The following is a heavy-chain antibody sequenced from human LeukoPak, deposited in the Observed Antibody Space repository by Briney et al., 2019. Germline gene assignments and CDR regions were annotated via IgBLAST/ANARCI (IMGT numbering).Heavy chain of an antibody. D-gene: IGHD2-15*01. V-gene: IGHV3-74*01. CDR2: INSDGGST. CDR1: GFTFSSYW. J-gene: IGHJ4*02. Sequence: GGSLRLSCVASGFTFSSYWIHWVRQAPGKGLVWVSRINSDGGSTDYADSVKGRFTISRDNAKNTLYLQMNSLRAEDTAVYYCAKVGERYCSGGSCYGLDYWGQGTLVTVSS. CDR3: AKVGERYCSGGSCYGLDY.